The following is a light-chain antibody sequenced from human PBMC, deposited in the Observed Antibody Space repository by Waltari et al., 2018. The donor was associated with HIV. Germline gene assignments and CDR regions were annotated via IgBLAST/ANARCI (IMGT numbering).Light chain of an antibody. J-gene: IGLJ2*01. CDR1: SSNIGSNS. CDR2: SNN. V-gene: IGLV1-44*01. Sequence: QSVLTQPPSASGTPGQRVAISCSGSSSNIGSNSVTWYQQVSGAATKLIINSNNQRPSGAPCRFSGSKSGPAGSLAISALQSEDEADYYCAAWDDNRNTVVFGGGTKLTVL. CDR3: AAWDDNRNTVV.